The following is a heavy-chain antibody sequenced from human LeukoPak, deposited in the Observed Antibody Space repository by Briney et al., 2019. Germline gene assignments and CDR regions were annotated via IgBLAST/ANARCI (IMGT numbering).Heavy chain of an antibody. D-gene: IGHD6-19*01. J-gene: IGHJ3*02. CDR2: ISYDGSNK. CDR3: AKENSGGDAFDI. CDR1: GFTFSSYS. Sequence: GGSLRLSCAASGFTFSSYSMNWVRQAPGKGLEWVAVISYDGSNKYYADSVKGRFTISRDNSKNTLYLQMNSLRAEDTAVYYCAKENSGGDAFDIWGQGTMVTVSS. V-gene: IGHV3-30*18.